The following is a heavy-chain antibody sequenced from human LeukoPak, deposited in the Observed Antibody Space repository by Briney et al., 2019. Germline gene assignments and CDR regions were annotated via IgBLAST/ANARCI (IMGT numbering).Heavy chain of an antibody. CDR2: IKSKTDGGTA. V-gene: IGHV3-15*01. CDR1: GFTFSNCA. J-gene: IGHJ4*02. CDR3: ATALRGVGF. Sequence: PGGSLRLSCAASGFTFSNCAMNWVRQAPGKGLEWVGRIKSKTDGGTAEYAAPVKGRFIISRDDSKNTLYLQMNSLNSDDTGVYYCATALRGVGFWGQGTLVTVPS. D-gene: IGHD3-3*01.